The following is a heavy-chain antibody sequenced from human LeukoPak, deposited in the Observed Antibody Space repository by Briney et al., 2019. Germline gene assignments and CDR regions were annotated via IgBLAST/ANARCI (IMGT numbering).Heavy chain of an antibody. V-gene: IGHV3-9*01. CDR3: AKDIAGGSGSYYYYYYGMDV. D-gene: IGHD3-10*01. J-gene: IGHJ6*02. CDR1: GFTFDDYA. Sequence: GRSLRLSCAASGFTFDDYAMHWVRQAPGKGLEWVSGISWNSGSIGYADSVKGRFTISRDNAKNSLYLQMNSLRAEDTALYYCAKDIAGGSGSYYYYYYGMDVWGQGTTVTVSS. CDR2: ISWNSGSI.